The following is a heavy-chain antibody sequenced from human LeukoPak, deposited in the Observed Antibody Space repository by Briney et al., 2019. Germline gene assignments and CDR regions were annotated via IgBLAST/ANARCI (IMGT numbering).Heavy chain of an antibody. D-gene: IGHD5-24*01. J-gene: IGHJ4*02. CDR2: IHPHGIF. CDR3: ARGRDRSKAGDH. CDR1: GGSCDDYY. Sequence: SETLSLTCAVYGGSCDDYYCSWIRQPPGKGLEWIGEIHPHGIFYYNSSLTSRVTISIDTSKSQFSLMLTSVTAADTAFYYCARGRDRSKAGDHWGQGSLVTVSS. V-gene: IGHV4-34*01.